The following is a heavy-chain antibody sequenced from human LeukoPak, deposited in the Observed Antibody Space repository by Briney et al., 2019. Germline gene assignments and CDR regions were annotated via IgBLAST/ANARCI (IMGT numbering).Heavy chain of an antibody. D-gene: IGHD1-26*01. J-gene: IGHJ4*02. CDR3: ARRRGSYFPSDY. CDR1: GGSFSGYY. CDR2: INHSGST. V-gene: IGHV4-34*01. Sequence: PSETLSLTCAVYGGSFSGYYWSWIRQPPGKGLEWIGEINHSGSTNYNPSLKSRVTISVDTSKNQFSLKLSSVTAADTAVYYCARRRGSYFPSDYWGQGTLVTVSS.